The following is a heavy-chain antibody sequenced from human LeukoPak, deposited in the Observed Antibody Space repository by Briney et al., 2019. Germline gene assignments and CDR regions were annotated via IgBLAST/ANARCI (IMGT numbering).Heavy chain of an antibody. CDR2: INPNSGGT. D-gene: IGHD1-26*01. Sequence: ASVKVSCKASGYTFTGYYMHWVRQAPGQGLEWMGWINPNSGGTNFAQKFQGRVTMTRDTPISTAYMELSRLRTDDTAVYYCARRELLAYYFDYWGQGTLVTVSS. CDR1: GYTFTGYY. V-gene: IGHV1-2*02. J-gene: IGHJ4*02. CDR3: ARRELLAYYFDY.